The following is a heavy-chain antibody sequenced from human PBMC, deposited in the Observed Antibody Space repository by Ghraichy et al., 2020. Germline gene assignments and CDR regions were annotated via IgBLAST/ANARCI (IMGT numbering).Heavy chain of an antibody. D-gene: IGHD2-21*01. Sequence: GGSLRLSCAASGFTFTSYAMSWVRQAPGKGLEWVSSIISSGGSTYSADSVTGRFTISRENSKNTVYLQMNSLRAEDTAVYYCVKETGDNWGYFDYWGQGTLVTVSS. CDR3: VKETGDNWGYFDY. V-gene: IGHV3-23*01. CDR2: IISSGGST. CDR1: GFTFTSYA. J-gene: IGHJ4*02.